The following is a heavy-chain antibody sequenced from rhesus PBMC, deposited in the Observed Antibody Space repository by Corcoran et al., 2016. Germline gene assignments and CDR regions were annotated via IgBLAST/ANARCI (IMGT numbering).Heavy chain of an antibody. V-gene: IGHV4-65*01. Sequence: QVQLQESGPGLVKPSETLSLTCAVSGGSISSSNWWSWIRQPPGKGLGGIGFIGGSGGSTNNNPSLKGRVPISTDTSKNQFSLRLGSVAAADTAVYYCARDGGGGLAPESEWGQGVLVTVSS. J-gene: IGHJ4*01. CDR2: IGGSGGST. CDR3: ARDGGGGLAPESE. D-gene: IGHD1-44*02. CDR1: GGSISSSNW.